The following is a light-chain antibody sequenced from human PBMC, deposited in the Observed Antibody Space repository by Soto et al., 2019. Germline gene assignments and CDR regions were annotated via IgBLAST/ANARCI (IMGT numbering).Light chain of an antibody. CDR2: GAS. J-gene: IGKJ2*01. CDR1: QSFNSIY. V-gene: IGKV3-20*01. CDR3: QQYNTYSYT. Sequence: ILLTQSPGTLSLSPGERATLSCRASQSFNSIYLAWYQQKPGQAPRLLIYGASSRAPGIPARFSGRGSGADFTLTISSLQPDDFAPYYCQQYNTYSYTFGQGTKVDIK.